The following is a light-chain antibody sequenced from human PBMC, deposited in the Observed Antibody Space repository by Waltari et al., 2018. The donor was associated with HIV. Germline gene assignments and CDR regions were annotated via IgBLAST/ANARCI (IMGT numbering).Light chain of an antibody. CDR2: GAS. CDR3: QQYGRT. J-gene: IGKJ1*01. CDR1: QSVNSNY. V-gene: IGKV3-20*01. Sequence: EGVLTQSPATLSLSPGERATLSCRASQSVNSNYLAWYQQIPGQAPRLLIYGASTRATGIPDMFRGSGSETDFTLTINRLEPEDSAVYYCQQYGRTFGQGTKVEL.